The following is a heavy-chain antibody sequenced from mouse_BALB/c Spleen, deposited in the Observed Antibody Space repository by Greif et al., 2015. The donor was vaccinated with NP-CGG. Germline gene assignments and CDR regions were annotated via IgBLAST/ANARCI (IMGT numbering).Heavy chain of an antibody. CDR3: ARYGNYVYFDV. V-gene: IGHV14-3*02. Sequence: EVKVVESGAELVKPGASVKLSCTASGFNIKDTYMHWVKQRPEQGLEWIGRIDPANGNTKYDPKFQGKATITADTSSNTAYLQLSSLTSEDTAVYYCARYGNYVYFDVWGAGTTATVSS. CDR2: IDPANGNT. J-gene: IGHJ1*01. CDR1: GFNIKDTY. D-gene: IGHD2-1*01.